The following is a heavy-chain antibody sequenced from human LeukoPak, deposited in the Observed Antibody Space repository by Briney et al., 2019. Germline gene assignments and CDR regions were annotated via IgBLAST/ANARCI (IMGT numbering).Heavy chain of an antibody. D-gene: IGHD1-20*01. V-gene: IGHV5-51*01. CDR3: ARPLLGNWNDNWFDP. J-gene: IGHJ5*02. CDR1: GYSFTTYW. CDR2: IYPGDSDT. Sequence: GESLKISCKGSGYSFTTYWIGWVRQMPGKGLECMGIIYPGDSDTRYSPSFQGQVTISADKSISTAYLQWSSLKASDTAMYYCARPLLGNWNDNWFDPWGQGTLVTVSS.